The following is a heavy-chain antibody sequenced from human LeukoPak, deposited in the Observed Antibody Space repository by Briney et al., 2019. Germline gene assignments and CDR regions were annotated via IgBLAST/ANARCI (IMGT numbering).Heavy chain of an antibody. V-gene: IGHV1-69*13. D-gene: IGHD2-15*01. CDR1: GGTFSSYA. CDR3: ARDNCGGGSCYLYSGYYFDT. CDR2: IIPIFGTA. Sequence: SVKVSCKASGGTFSSYAISWVRQAPGQGLEWMGGIIPIFGTANYAQRFQGRVTITADESTSTAYMELSSLRSEDTAVYYCARDNCGGGSCYLYSGYYFDTWAREPWSPSPQ. J-gene: IGHJ4*02.